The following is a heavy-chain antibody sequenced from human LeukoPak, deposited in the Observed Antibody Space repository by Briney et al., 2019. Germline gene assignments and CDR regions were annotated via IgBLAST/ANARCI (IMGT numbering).Heavy chain of an antibody. CDR3: AREEGVRQHLEPLDY. V-gene: IGHV1-18*01. CDR1: GYTFTSYG. CDR2: ISAYNGNT. D-gene: IGHD6-13*01. Sequence: GASVKVSCKASGYTFTSYGISWVRQAPGQGLEWMGWISAYNGNTNYAQKLQGRVTMTTDTSTSTAYMELRSLRSDDTAVYYCAREEGVRQHLEPLDYWGQGTLVTVSS. J-gene: IGHJ4*02.